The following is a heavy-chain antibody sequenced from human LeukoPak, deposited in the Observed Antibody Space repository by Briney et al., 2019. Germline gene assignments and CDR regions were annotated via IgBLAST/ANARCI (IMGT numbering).Heavy chain of an antibody. CDR2: MNPNSGNT. CDR1: GYTFTSYD. V-gene: IGHV1-8*03. J-gene: IGHJ3*02. CDR3: ATSTKYKTTWGAFDI. D-gene: IGHD1-14*01. Sequence: VSVKVSCKASGYTFTSYDINWVRQATGQGLEWMGWMNPNSGNTGYAQKFQGRVTITRNTSISTAYMELSSLRSEDTAVYYCATSTKYKTTWGAFDIWGQGTMVTVSS.